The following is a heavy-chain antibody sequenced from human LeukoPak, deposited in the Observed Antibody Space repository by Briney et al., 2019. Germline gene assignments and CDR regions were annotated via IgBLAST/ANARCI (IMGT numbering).Heavy chain of an antibody. CDR2: ISHDGNSK. D-gene: IGHD3-22*01. CDR3: AKDKSPGQNYYDSSGYPTDY. Sequence: GRSLRLSCAASGFTLSTYGMHWVRQAPGKGLEWVAMISHDGNSKQYADFAKGRFTISRDNSKNTLYLQMNSLRAEDTAVYYCAKDKSPGQNYYDSSGYPTDYWGQGTLVTVSS. CDR1: GFTLSTYG. J-gene: IGHJ4*02. V-gene: IGHV3-30*18.